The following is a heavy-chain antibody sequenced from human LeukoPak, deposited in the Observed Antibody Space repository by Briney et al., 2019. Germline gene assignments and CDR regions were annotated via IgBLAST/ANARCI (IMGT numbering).Heavy chain of an antibody. D-gene: IGHD2-21*02. CDR3: ARGGFYCGGDCYVDY. V-gene: IGHV4-34*01. Sequence: PSETLSLTRAVYGGSFSTYYWSWIRQPPGKGLGWIGEINHSGSTNYNPSLKSRVTISVDTSKNQFSLKLSSVTAADTAVYYCARGGFYCGGDCYVDYWGQGTLVTVSS. CDR1: GGSFSTYY. J-gene: IGHJ4*02. CDR2: INHSGST.